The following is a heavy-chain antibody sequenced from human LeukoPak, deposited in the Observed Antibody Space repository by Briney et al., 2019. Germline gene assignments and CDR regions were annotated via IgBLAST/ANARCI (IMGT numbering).Heavy chain of an antibody. V-gene: IGHV3-48*02. Sequence: PGGSLRLSCAASGFTFSSYSMNWVRKAPGKGLEWVSYISSSRSTIYYADSVKGRFTISRDNAKNSVYLQMNSLRDDDTAVYYCARSDVFDIWGQGTMVTVSS. CDR1: GFTFSSYS. J-gene: IGHJ3*02. CDR2: ISSSRSTI. CDR3: ARSDVFDI.